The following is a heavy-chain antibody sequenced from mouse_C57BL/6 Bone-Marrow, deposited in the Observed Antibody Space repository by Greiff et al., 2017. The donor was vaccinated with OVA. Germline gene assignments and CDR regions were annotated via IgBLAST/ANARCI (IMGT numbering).Heavy chain of an antibody. CDR3: ARPLYDYGEGYAMGY. CDR1: GYTFTSYW. CDR2: IDPSDSYT. D-gene: IGHD2-4*01. J-gene: IGHJ4*01. V-gene: IGHV1-69*01. Sequence: QVQLQQPGAELVMPGASVKLSCKASGYTFTSYWMHWVKQRPGQGLEWIGEIDPSDSYTNYNQKFKGKSTLTVDKSTSTAYIQLSSLTSEDSAVYYCARPLYDYGEGYAMGYWGKGTSVTVSS.